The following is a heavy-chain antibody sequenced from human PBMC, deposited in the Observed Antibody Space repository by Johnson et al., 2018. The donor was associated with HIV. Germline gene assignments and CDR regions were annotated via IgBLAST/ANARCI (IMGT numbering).Heavy chain of an antibody. CDR2: IGTSGDT. V-gene: IGHV3-13*04. CDR3: ATGILAPRVIDGTDI. J-gene: IGHJ3*02. CDR1: GFSFDDYG. Sequence: EVQLVESGGGVVQPGRSLRLSCAASGFSFDDYGMNWVRQAPGKGLEWVSGIGTSGDTYYATSVKGRSTISRDNARSTVYLEMYSLTDGDTALYYCATGILAPRVIDGTDIWGQGTMVTVSS. D-gene: IGHD2-21*01.